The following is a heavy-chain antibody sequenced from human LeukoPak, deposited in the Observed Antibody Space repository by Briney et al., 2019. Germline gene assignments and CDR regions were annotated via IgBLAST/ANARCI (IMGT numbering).Heavy chain of an antibody. D-gene: IGHD3-22*01. J-gene: IGHJ4*02. CDR3: ARGGGSGYYPGDY. CDR1: GGSFSGYY. CDR2: INHSGST. Sequence: SETLSLTCAVYGGSFSGYYWSWIRQPPGKGLEWIGEINHSGSTNYNPSLKSRVIISVDTSKNQFSLRLSSVTAADTAVYYCARGGGSGYYPGDYWGQGTLVTVSS. V-gene: IGHV4-34*01.